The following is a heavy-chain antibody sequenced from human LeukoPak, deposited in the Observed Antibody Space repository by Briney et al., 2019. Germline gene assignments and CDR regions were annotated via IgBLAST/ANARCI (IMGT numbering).Heavy chain of an antibody. D-gene: IGHD1-7*01. J-gene: IGHJ4*02. CDR1: GDSFSSYF. CDR2: MYTSGIT. V-gene: IGHV4-4*07. Sequence: KSSETLSLTCTVSGDSFSSYFWSWIRQPAGEGLEWIGRMYTSGITNSNPSLKSRVTMSVDTSKNQFSLNLTSVTAADTAVYYCAREITGTRGVDYWGQGILVTVSS. CDR3: AREITGTRGVDY.